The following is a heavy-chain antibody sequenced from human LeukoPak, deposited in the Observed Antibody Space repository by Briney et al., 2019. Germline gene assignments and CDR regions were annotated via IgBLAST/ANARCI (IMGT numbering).Heavy chain of an antibody. CDR1: GYTFTSYG. V-gene: IGHV1-18*01. J-gene: IGHJ4*02. D-gene: IGHD3-9*01. CDR2: ISAYNGNT. Sequence: GASVKVSCKASGYTFTSYGIGWVRQAPGQGLEWMGWISAYNGNTNYAQKLQGRVTMTTDTSTSTAYMELRRLRSDATAVYYCARPIRDILTGYYVGYFDYWGQGTLVTVSS. CDR3: ARPIRDILTGYYVGYFDY.